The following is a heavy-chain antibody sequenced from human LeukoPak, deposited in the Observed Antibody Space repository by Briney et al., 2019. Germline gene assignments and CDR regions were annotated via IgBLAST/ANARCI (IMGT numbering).Heavy chain of an antibody. V-gene: IGHV3-64D*06. J-gene: IGHJ4*02. CDR1: GFTFSGRF. Sequence: PGGSLRLSCSASGFTFSGRFMHWVRRAPGKGLEYVSSISINGDKTYYAESVKGRFTISRDNSKNTLYLQLSSLRVEDTAVYYCIKDRIGTWSFDHWGQGTLLTVPS. CDR2: ISINGDKT. D-gene: IGHD1-26*01. CDR3: IKDRIGTWSFDH.